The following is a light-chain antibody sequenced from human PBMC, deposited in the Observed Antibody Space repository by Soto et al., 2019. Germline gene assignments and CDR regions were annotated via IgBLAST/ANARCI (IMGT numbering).Light chain of an antibody. V-gene: IGKV3-20*01. J-gene: IGKJ1*01. Sequence: EIVLTQSPGTLSLSPGERATLSCRASQSVSSSYLAWYQQKPGQAPRLLIYGASSRATGIPDRFSGSGSGTDFTLTISSLEPEDFAVYYCQQYGSSPTTCGQGTKVEIK. CDR3: QQYGSSPTT. CDR1: QSVSSSY. CDR2: GAS.